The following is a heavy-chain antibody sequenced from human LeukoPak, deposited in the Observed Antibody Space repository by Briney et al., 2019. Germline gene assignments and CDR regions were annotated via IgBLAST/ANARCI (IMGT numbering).Heavy chain of an antibody. CDR1: GFTFSSYA. D-gene: IGHD5-18*01. CDR2: ISSSSSTI. V-gene: IGHV3-48*01. J-gene: IGHJ4*02. Sequence: QSGGSLRLSCAASGFTFSSYAMSWVRQAPGKGLEWVSYISSSSSTIYYADSVKGRFTISRDNAKNSLYLQMNSLRAEDTAVYYCARDRRGYSYGMGGVFDYWGQGTLVTVSS. CDR3: ARDRRGYSYGMGGVFDY.